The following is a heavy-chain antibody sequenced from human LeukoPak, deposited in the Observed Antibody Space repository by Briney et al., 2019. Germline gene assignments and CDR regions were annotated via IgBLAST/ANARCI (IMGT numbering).Heavy chain of an antibody. Sequence: ASVKVSCKASGGTFSSYAISWVRQAPGQGLEWMGGIIPIFGTANYAQKFQSRVTITTDESTSTAYMELSSLRSEDTAVYYCASMGIYDSSGYSDYWGQGTLVTVSS. CDR1: GGTFSSYA. D-gene: IGHD3-22*01. CDR3: ASMGIYDSSGYSDY. J-gene: IGHJ4*02. V-gene: IGHV1-69*05. CDR2: IIPIFGTA.